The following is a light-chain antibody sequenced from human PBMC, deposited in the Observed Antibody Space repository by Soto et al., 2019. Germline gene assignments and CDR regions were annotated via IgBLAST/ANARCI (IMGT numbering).Light chain of an antibody. J-gene: IGKJ3*01. V-gene: IGKV3-15*01. CDR2: AAS. CDR1: QSVSGN. CDR3: QQYNNWPPIT. Sequence: EIVMTQSPATLSVSPGERATLSCRASQSVSGNLAWYQQKPGQAPRLLIYAASTRATGIPARFSGSGAGTEFTLTISSLQSEDFAVYYCQQYNNWPPITFGPGTKVDIK.